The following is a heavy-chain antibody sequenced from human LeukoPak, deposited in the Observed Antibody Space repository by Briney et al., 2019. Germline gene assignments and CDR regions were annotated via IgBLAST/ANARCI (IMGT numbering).Heavy chain of an antibody. J-gene: IGHJ6*03. V-gene: IGHV3-30*04. D-gene: IGHD4-17*01. CDR3: ARLRPVSYYYYYMDV. CDR1: GFTFSSYA. CDR2: ISYDGSNK. Sequence: PGGSLRLSCAASGFTFSSYAMHWVRQAPGKGLEWVAVISYDGSNKYYADSVKGRFTISRDNSKNTLYLQMNSLRAEDTAVYYCARLRPVSYYYYYMDVWGKGTTVTISS.